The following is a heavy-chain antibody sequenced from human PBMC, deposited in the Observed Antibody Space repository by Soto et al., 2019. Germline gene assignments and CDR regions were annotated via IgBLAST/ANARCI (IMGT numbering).Heavy chain of an antibody. V-gene: IGHV3-66*01. CDR3: VRENYYYGMDV. J-gene: IGHJ6*02. CDR1: GFDASVNF. Sequence: GVSLRLSCAASGFDASVNFMTWVRQAPGKGLEWVSSINNAYNTFYPDSVRGRFTISRDNSKNTVYLQVSSLRVEDTAMYYCVRENYYYGMDVWGQGTAVNVSS. CDR2: INNAYNT.